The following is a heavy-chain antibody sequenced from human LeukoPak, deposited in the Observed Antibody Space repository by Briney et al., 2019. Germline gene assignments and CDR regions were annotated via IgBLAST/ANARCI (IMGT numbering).Heavy chain of an antibody. CDR3: ARDPGDYGDYYYYGMDV. CDR1: GFSFSSYT. CDR2: ISYDGSSK. V-gene: IGHV3-30*04. Sequence: PGGSLRLPRAASGFSFSSYTMHWVRQAPGKGLEWVAVISYDGSSKYYADSVKGRFTISRDNSKNTLYLQMNSLRAEDTAVYYCARDPGDYGDYYYYGMDVWGQGTTVTVSS. J-gene: IGHJ6*02. D-gene: IGHD4-17*01.